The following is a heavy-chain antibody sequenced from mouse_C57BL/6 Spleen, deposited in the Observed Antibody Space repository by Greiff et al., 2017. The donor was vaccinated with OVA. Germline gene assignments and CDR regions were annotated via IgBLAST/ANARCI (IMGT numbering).Heavy chain of an antibody. Sequence: QVQLKESGAELVRPGTSVKVSCKASGYAFTNYLIEWVKQRPGQGLEWIGVINPGSGGTNYNEKFKGKATLTADKSSSTAYMQLSSLTSEDSAVXFCARHYGGYIDVWGTGTTGTVSP. CDR3: ARHYGGYIDV. CDR1: GYAFTNYL. J-gene: IGHJ1*03. V-gene: IGHV1-54*01. D-gene: IGHD1-1*01. CDR2: INPGSGGT.